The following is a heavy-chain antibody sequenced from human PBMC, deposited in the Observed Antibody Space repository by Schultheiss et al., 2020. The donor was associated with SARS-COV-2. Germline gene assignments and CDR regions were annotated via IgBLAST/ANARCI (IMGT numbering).Heavy chain of an antibody. CDR3: ARDGELHPFDY. CDR1: GFTFSSYG. J-gene: IGHJ4*02. D-gene: IGHD1-26*01. Sequence: GGSLRLSCAASGFTFSSYGMHWVRQAPGKGLEWVAVIWYDGSNKYYADSVKGRFTISRDNSKNTLYLQMNSLRAEDTAVYYCARDGELHPFDYWGQGTLVTVSS. CDR2: IWYDGSNK. V-gene: IGHV3-33*01.